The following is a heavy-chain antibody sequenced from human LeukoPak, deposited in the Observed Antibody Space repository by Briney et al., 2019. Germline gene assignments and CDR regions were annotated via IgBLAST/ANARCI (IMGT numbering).Heavy chain of an antibody. D-gene: IGHD3-22*01. CDR1: GFTFSNYW. V-gene: IGHV3-7*01. CDR2: IKQDGSEK. J-gene: IGHJ4*02. CDR3: ARDLLVGGSGYHY. Sequence: PGGSLRLSCVASGFTFSNYWMSWVRQTPGKGLEWVANIKQDGSEKYYVDSVKGRFTISRDNAKNSLYLQMNSLRAEDTAVYYCARDLLVGGSGYHYWGQGTLVTVSS.